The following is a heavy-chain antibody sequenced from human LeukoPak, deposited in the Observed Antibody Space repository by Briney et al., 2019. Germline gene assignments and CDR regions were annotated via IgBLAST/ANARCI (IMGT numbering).Heavy chain of an antibody. CDR2: IYHSGST. J-gene: IGHJ5*02. Sequence: SETLSLTCAVSGGSISSSNWWSWVRQPPGKGLEWIGEIYHSGSTNYNPSLKSRVTISVDKSKNQFSLKLSSATAADTAVYYCASGNYDFWSGSVSAWFDPWGQGTLVTVSS. CDR3: ASGNYDFWSGSVSAWFDP. D-gene: IGHD3-3*01. CDR1: GGSISSSNW. V-gene: IGHV4-4*02.